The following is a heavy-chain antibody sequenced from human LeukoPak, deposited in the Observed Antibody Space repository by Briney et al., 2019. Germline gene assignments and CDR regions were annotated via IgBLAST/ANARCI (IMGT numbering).Heavy chain of an antibody. J-gene: IGHJ4*02. V-gene: IGHV1-18*01. CDR3: ARDLLLVGASVFDY. Sequence: ASVKVSCKASGYTFTSYGISWVRQAPGQGLEWMGWISAYNGNTNYAQKLQGRVNMTTDTSTSTAYMELRSLRSDDTAVYYCARDLLLVGASVFDYWGQGTLVTVSS. CDR1: GYTFTSYG. CDR2: ISAYNGNT. D-gene: IGHD1-26*01.